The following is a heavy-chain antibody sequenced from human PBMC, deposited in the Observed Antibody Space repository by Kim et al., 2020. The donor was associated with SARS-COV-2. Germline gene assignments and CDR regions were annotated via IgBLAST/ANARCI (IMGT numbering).Heavy chain of an antibody. CDR3: ARENIVAINNFDY. J-gene: IGHJ4*02. CDR1: GFTFSSYS. CDR2: ISSSSSYI. V-gene: IGHV3-21*01. Sequence: GGSLRLSCAASGFTFSSYSMNWVRQAPGKGLEWVSSISSSSSYIYYADSVKGRFTISRDNAKNSLYLQMNSLRAEDTAVYYCARENIVAINNFDYWGQGTLVTVSS. D-gene: IGHD3-22*01.